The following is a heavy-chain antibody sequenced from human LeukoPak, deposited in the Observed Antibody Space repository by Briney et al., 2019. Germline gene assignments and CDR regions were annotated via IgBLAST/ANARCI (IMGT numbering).Heavy chain of an antibody. D-gene: IGHD5-18*01. J-gene: IGHJ6*02. CDR1: GFTFSSYW. CDR3: RGYSGWTYYYYYGMDV. Sequence: GGSLRLSCAASGFTFSSYWMSWVRQAPGKGLEWVANIKQDGSEKYYVDSVKGRFTISRDNAKNSLYLQINSLRAEDTTVYYCRGYSGWTYYYYYGMDVWGQGTTVTVSS. CDR2: IKQDGSEK. V-gene: IGHV3-7*03.